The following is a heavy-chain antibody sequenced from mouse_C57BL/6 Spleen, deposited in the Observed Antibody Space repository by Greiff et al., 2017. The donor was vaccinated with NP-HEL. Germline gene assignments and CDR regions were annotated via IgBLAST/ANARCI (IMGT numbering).Heavy chain of an antibody. CDR3: ARGAYYSNYVHLWYFDV. CDR1: GYTFTSYW. J-gene: IGHJ1*03. D-gene: IGHD2-5*01. V-gene: IGHV1-64*01. CDR2: IHPNSGST. Sequence: QVHVKQPGAELVKPGASVKLSCKASGYTFTSYWMHWVKQRPGQGLEWIGMIHPNSGSTNYNEKFKSKATLTVDKSSSTAYMQLSSLTSEDSAVYYCARGAYYSNYVHLWYFDVWGTGTTVTVSS.